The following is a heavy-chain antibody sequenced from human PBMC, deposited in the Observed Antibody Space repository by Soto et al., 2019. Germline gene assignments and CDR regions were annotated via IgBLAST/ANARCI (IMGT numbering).Heavy chain of an antibody. J-gene: IGHJ6*03. Sequence: ASVKVSCKASGYTFTSYGISWVRQAPGQGLERMGWISAYNGNTNYAQKLQGRVTMTTDTSTSTAYMELRSLRSDDTAVYYCARVELTYYDFWSGYYYYMDVWGKGTTVTVSS. V-gene: IGHV1-18*01. CDR2: ISAYNGNT. CDR3: ARVELTYYDFWSGYYYYMDV. D-gene: IGHD3-3*01. CDR1: GYTFTSYG.